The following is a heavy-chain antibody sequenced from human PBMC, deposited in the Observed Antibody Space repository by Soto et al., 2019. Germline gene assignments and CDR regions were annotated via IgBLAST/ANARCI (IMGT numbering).Heavy chain of an antibody. CDR2: IWYDGSNK. J-gene: IGHJ4*02. D-gene: IGHD3-22*01. CDR1: GFTFSSYG. CDR3: ARDLDYYDSSGRPGDY. V-gene: IGHV3-33*01. Sequence: GGSLRLSCAASGFTFSSYGMHWVRQAPGKGLEWVAVIWYDGSNKYYADSVKGRFTISRDNSKNTLYLQMNSLRAEDTAVYYCARDLDYYDSSGRPGDYWGQGTLVTVSS.